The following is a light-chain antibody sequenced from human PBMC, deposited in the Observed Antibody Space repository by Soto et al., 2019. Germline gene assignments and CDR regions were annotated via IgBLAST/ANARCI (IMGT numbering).Light chain of an antibody. CDR2: WAS. CDR3: QQYHDWPT. V-gene: IGKV4-1*01. J-gene: IGKJ5*01. Sequence: IVMTQSPDSLAVSLGDKGAIKCNSGDSGFYSSNNRNYLAWYQQRPGQPPKLLINWASARESGVPARFTGSGSGTDFTLTISSLEPEDFAVYYCQQYHDWPTFGQGTRLEIK. CDR1: DSGFYSSNNRNY.